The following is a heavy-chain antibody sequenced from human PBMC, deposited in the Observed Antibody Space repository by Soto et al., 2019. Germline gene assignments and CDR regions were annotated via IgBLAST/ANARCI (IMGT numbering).Heavy chain of an antibody. V-gene: IGHV3-74*01. Sequence: GGSLRLSCAASGFTFSSYWMHWVRQAPWKGLVWVSRINSDGSSTSYADSVKGRFTISRDNAKNTLYLQMNSLRAEDTAVYYCARDPTSGYSYGYVDYWGQGTLVTVSS. CDR3: ARDPTSGYSYGYVDY. J-gene: IGHJ4*02. D-gene: IGHD5-18*01. CDR1: GFTFSSYW. CDR2: INSDGSST.